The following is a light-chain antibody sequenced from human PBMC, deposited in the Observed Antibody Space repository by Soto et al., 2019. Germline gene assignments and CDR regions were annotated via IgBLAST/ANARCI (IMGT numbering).Light chain of an antibody. CDR2: GAS. Sequence: DIQMPPSPSSLFASVGDRVTVTCRASQSINIYLHWYQQTPGKAPTLLIYGASSLQSGVPARFSGGGARTDFTLTISALQPEECATYYCQQSYRSPYTVGQGTKLQI. CDR1: QSINIY. V-gene: IGKV1-39*01. J-gene: IGKJ2*01. CDR3: QQSYRSPYT.